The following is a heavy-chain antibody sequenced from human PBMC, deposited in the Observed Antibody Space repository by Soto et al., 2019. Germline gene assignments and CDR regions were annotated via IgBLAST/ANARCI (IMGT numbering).Heavy chain of an antibody. CDR2: IHHSGST. J-gene: IGHJ5*02. CDR3: AGGPGKVPAVLNWLDP. Sequence: QVQLQESGPGLVRPSQTLSLTCTVSGDSISGGGHYWSWIRQYPGKGLEWIGYIHHSGSTYNNPSLRSRVTISVNSSNNQFSLKLTSVTAAETAVYFCAGGPGKVPAVLNWLDPWGLGSLVTV. D-gene: IGHD2-2*01. V-gene: IGHV4-31*03. CDR1: GDSISGGGHY.